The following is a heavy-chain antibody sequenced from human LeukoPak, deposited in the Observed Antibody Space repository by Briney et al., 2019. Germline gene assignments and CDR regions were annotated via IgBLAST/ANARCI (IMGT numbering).Heavy chain of an antibody. CDR3: AKNTYYYYYYMDV. Sequence: SETLSLTCTVSGGSIRSSSYSWGWIRQSPGKGLEWIGSIYYSGSTYYKPSLKRRVTISVDTSKNQFSLKLSSVTAADTAVYYCAKNTYYYYYYMDVWGKGTTVTVSS. CDR1: GGSIRSSSYS. J-gene: IGHJ6*03. CDR2: IYYSGST. V-gene: IGHV4-39*01.